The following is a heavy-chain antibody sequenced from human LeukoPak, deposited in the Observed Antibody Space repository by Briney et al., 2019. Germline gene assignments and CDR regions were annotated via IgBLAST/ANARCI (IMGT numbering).Heavy chain of an antibody. V-gene: IGHV1-2*02. CDR3: ARDRGYYDSSGYGGDFQH. D-gene: IGHD3-22*01. Sequence: ASVTVSCKASGYIFTGHYMHWARQAPGQGLEWMGWINPNSGGTNYAQKFQGRVTMTRDTSISTAYMELSRLRSDDTAVYYCARDRGYYDSSGYGGDFQHWGQGTLVTVSS. CDR2: INPNSGGT. CDR1: GYIFTGHY. J-gene: IGHJ1*01.